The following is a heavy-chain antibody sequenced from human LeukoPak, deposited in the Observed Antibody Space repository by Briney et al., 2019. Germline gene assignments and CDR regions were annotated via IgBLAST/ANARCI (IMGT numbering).Heavy chain of an antibody. J-gene: IGHJ6*03. D-gene: IGHD3-9*01. CDR3: ARVRPHYDILTGYYLPYYYYMDV. V-gene: IGHV4-4*07. CDR1: GGSISSYY. CDR2: IYTSGST. Sequence: SETLSLTCTVSGGSISSYYWSWIRQPAGKGLEWIGRIYTSGSTNYNPSLKSRVTMSVDTSKNQFSLKLCSVTAADTAVYSCARVRPHYDILTGYYLPYYYYMDVWGKGTTVTVSS.